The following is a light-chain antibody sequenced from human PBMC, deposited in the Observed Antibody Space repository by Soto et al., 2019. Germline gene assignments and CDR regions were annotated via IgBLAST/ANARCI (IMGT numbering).Light chain of an antibody. V-gene: IGLV1-44*01. CDR3: AAWDDSLNGYV. CDR1: SSNIGSNP. J-gene: IGLJ1*01. CDR2: SNN. Sequence: VLTQPPSASGTPGQRATISCSGSSSNIGSNPVNWYQQLPGTAPKLLIYSNNQRPSGVPDRFSGSKSGTSASLAISGLQSEDEADYYCAAWDDSLNGYVFGTGTKVTVL.